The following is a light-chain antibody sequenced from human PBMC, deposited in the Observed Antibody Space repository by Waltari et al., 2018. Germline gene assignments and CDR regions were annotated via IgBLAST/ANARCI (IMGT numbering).Light chain of an antibody. CDR2: DVS. J-gene: IGLJ2*01. CDR1: SSDIGGYNY. V-gene: IGLV2-14*03. Sequence: QSALTQPASVTGSPGQSITISCTGSSSDIGGYNYVSWYQQHPGKAPKFLTYDVSKRPSGVSNRFSGSKSGNTASLTISGLQAEDEADYYRSSYTRNTTYVVFGGGTKVTVL. CDR3: SSYTRNTTYVV.